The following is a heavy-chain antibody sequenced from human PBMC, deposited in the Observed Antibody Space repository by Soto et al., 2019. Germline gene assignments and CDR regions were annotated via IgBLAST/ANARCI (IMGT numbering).Heavy chain of an antibody. J-gene: IGHJ4*02. Sequence: QVQLQQCGAGLLKPSETLSLTCAVYGGSFSGYYWSWIRQPPGKGLEWIGEINHSGSTNYNPSLKSRVTISVDTSKNQFSLKLSSVTAADTAVYYCARTIAAAPTVDYWGQGTLVTVSS. CDR3: ARTIAAAPTVDY. V-gene: IGHV4-34*01. CDR2: INHSGST. D-gene: IGHD6-13*01. CDR1: GGSFSGYY.